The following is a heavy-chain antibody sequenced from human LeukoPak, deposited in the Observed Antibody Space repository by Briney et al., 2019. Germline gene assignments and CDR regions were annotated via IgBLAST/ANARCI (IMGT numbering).Heavy chain of an antibody. CDR1: GFSVSGYW. Sequence: GGSLRLSCAVSGFSVSGYWMTWVRQAPGKGLEWVANIKQDGSEKNYVDSVKGRFTISRDNAENTLYLQMNSLRAEDTAVYYCAKDQSRYSSGWYVSDYFDYWGQGTLVTVSS. J-gene: IGHJ4*02. V-gene: IGHV3-7*03. CDR2: IKQDGSEK. CDR3: AKDQSRYSSGWYVSDYFDY. D-gene: IGHD6-19*01.